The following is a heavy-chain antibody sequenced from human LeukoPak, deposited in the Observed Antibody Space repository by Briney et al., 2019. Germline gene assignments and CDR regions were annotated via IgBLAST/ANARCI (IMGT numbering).Heavy chain of an antibody. Sequence: GESLKISCKASGYTFTGYYMHWVRQAPGQGLEWMGWINPNSGGTNYAQKFQGRVTMTRDTSISTAYMELSRLRSDDTAVYYCARGGSAAILYYFDYWGQGTLVTVSS. D-gene: IGHD2-2*01. J-gene: IGHJ4*02. CDR1: GYTFTGYY. CDR3: ARGGSAAILYYFDY. CDR2: INPNSGGT. V-gene: IGHV1-2*02.